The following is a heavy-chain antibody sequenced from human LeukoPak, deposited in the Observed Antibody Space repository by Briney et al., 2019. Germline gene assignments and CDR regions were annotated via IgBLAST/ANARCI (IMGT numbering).Heavy chain of an antibody. CDR2: ISYDGSNK. V-gene: IGHV3-30*04. J-gene: IGHJ4*02. CDR3: ASPYCSGGSCYSRSFDY. D-gene: IGHD2-15*01. Sequence: GRSLRLSCAASGFTFSSYAMHWVRQAPGKGLEWVAVISYDGSNKYYADSVKGRFTISRDNSKNTLYLQMNSLRAEDTAVYYCASPYCSGGSCYSRSFDYWGQGTLVTVSS. CDR1: GFTFSSYA.